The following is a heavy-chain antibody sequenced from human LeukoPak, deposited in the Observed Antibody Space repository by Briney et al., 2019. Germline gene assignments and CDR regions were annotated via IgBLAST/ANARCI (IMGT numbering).Heavy chain of an antibody. CDR2: IYHSGST. CDR3: ARMISMVRGVIMDPHFDY. D-gene: IGHD3-10*01. Sequence: TSGTLSLTCAVSGGSISSRNWWSWVRQPPGKGLEWIGEIYHSGSTNYNPSLKSRVTISVDKSKNQFSLKLSSVTAADTAVYYCARMISMVRGVIMDPHFDYWGQGTLVTVSS. CDR1: GGSISSRNW. J-gene: IGHJ4*02. V-gene: IGHV4-4*02.